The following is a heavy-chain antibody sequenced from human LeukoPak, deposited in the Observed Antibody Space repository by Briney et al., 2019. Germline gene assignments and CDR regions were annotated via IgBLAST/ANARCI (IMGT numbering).Heavy chain of an antibody. CDR2: ISGSGGST. CDR1: GFTFSSYG. D-gene: IGHD3-10*01. J-gene: IGHJ3*02. Sequence: GGSLRLSCAASGFTFSSYGMSWVRQAPGKGLEWVSAISGSGGSTYYADSVKGRFTISRDNSKNTLYLQMNSLRAEDTAVYYCAKDEWFGDLVGAFDIWGQGTMVTVSS. V-gene: IGHV3-23*01. CDR3: AKDEWFGDLVGAFDI.